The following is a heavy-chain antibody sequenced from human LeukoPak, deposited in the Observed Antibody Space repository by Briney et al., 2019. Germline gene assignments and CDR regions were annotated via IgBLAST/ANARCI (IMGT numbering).Heavy chain of an antibody. CDR1: GCTFTSYY. CDR3: ARDSRMGYSYGLDY. J-gene: IGHJ4*02. Sequence: ASVKVSCKASGCTFTSYYMHWVRQAPGQGLEGMGIINPSGGSTSYAQKFQGRVTMTRDMSTSTVYMELSSLRSEDTAVYYCARDSRMGYSYGLDYWGQGTLVTVSS. CDR2: INPSGGST. D-gene: IGHD5-18*01. V-gene: IGHV1-46*01.